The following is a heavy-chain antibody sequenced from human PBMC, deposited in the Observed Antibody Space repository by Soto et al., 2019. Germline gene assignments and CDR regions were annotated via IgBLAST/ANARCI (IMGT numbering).Heavy chain of an antibody. CDR1: GYTFNIYA. J-gene: IGHJ3*02. Sequence: QVRLEQSGADVKTPGASVKVSCQASGYTFNIYAIHWVRQAPGQRPEWVGWMNAGNGNTDYSPKFHGRVTMTRDRSPRAAYMELSGLTSEDTAVYYCARDCTYCGGDTGREAFDIWGQGTMVTV. V-gene: IGHV1-3*01. CDR3: ARDCTYCGGDTGREAFDI. D-gene: IGHD2-21*01. CDR2: MNAGNGNT.